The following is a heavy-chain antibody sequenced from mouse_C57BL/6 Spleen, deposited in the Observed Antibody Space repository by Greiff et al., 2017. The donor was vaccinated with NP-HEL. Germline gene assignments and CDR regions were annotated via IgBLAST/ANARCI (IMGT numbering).Heavy chain of an antibody. V-gene: IGHV3-6*01. D-gene: IGHD2-4*01. J-gene: IGHJ4*01. CDR3: ARGGLRRRAMDY. CDR2: ISYDGSN. CDR1: GYSITSGYY. Sequence: DVKLQESGPGLVKPSQSLSLTCSVTGYSITSGYYWNWIRQFPGNKLEWMGYISYDGSNNYNPSLKNRISITRDTSKNQFFLKLNSVTTEGTATYYCARGGLRRRAMDYWGQGTSVTVSS.